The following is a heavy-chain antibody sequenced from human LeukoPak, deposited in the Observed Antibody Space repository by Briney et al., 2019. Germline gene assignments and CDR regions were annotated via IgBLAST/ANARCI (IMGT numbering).Heavy chain of an antibody. D-gene: IGHD3-22*01. V-gene: IGHV3-48*03. CDR1: GFTFSSYE. CDR2: ISSSGSTI. Sequence: GGSLRLSCAASGFTFSSYEMNWVRQAPGKGLEWVSYISSSGSTIYYADSVKDRFTISRDNAKNSLYLQMNSLSAEDTAVYYCARSQGYYDSSGYYIRWGQGTLVTVSS. J-gene: IGHJ4*02. CDR3: ARSQGYYDSSGYYIR.